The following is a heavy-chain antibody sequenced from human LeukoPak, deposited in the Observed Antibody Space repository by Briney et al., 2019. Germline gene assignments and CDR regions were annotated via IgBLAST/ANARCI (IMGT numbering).Heavy chain of an antibody. D-gene: IGHD5-18*01. J-gene: IGHJ4*02. V-gene: IGHV4-4*02. CDR1: GGSISSSNW. CDR2: IYHSGST. Sequence: SETLSLTCAVSGGSISSSNWWSWVRQPPGKGLEWIGEIYHSGSTNYNPSHKSRVTITVDKSKNQFSLKLSSVTAADTAVYYCARGDTAMAYFDYWGQGTLVTVSS. CDR3: ARGDTAMAYFDY.